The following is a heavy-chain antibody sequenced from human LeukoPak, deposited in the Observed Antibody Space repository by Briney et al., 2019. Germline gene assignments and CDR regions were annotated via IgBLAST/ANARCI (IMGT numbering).Heavy chain of an antibody. CDR2: ISYDGSNK. Sequence: PGGSLRLSCAASGFTFSSYGMHWVRQAPGKGLEWVAVISYDGSNKYYADSVKGRFTISRDNSKNTLYPQMNSLRAEDTAVYYCARGRPHGNDYWGQGTLVTVSS. J-gene: IGHJ4*02. CDR1: GFTFSSYG. D-gene: IGHD4-23*01. V-gene: IGHV3-30*03. CDR3: ARGRPHGNDY.